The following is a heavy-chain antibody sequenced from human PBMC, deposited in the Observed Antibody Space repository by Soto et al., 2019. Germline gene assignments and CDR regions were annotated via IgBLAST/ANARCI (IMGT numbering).Heavy chain of an antibody. CDR3: ARDRRYYDFWSGILDV. CDR1: GFTFSSYS. V-gene: IGHV3-7*01. Sequence: PGGSLRLSCAASGFTFSSYSMNWVRQAPGKGLEWVANIKQDGSEKYYVDSVKGRFTISRDNAKNSLYLQMNSLRAEDTAVYYCARDRRYYDFWSGILDVWGQGTTVTVSS. CDR2: IKQDGSEK. J-gene: IGHJ6*02. D-gene: IGHD3-3*01.